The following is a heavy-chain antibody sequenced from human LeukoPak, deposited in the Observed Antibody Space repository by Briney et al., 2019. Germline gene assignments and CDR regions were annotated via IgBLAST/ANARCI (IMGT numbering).Heavy chain of an antibody. J-gene: IGHJ4*02. V-gene: IGHV3-21*01. CDR1: GFTFSSYS. Sequence: RGSLRLSCAASGFTFSSYSMNWVRQAPGKGLEWVSSISSSSSYIYYADSVKGRFTISRDNAKNSLYLQMNSLRAKDTAVYYCASIMGATTLDYWGQGTLVTVSS. CDR3: ASIMGATTLDY. D-gene: IGHD1-26*01. CDR2: ISSSSSYI.